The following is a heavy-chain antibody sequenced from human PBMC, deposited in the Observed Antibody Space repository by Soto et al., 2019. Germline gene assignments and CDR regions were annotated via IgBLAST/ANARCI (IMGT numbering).Heavy chain of an antibody. J-gene: IGHJ4*02. CDR2: INDSGGST. Sequence: EVQLLESGGGLVQPGGSLRVSCVASGFMFNNYAMRWVRQAPGKGLEWVSSINDSGGSTHYADSVKGRFTISRDNSKNTLYLQMNGLRAEATAVYYCSKGDWKDSTSSSAHCDYWGQGTLVTVSS. D-gene: IGHD6-6*01. CDR1: GFMFNNYA. CDR3: SKGDWKDSTSSSAHCDY. V-gene: IGHV3-23*01.